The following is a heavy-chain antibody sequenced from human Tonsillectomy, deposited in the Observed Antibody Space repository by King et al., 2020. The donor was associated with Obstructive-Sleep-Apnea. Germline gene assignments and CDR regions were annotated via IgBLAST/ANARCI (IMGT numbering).Heavy chain of an antibody. V-gene: IGHV4-59*08. CDR2: IYYSGST. Sequence: QLQESGPGLVKPSETLSLTCTVSGGSISSYYWSWIRQPPGKGLEWIGYIYYSGSTNYNPSLKSRVTISVDTSKNQFSLKLSSVTAADTAVYYCARLGLIDAFDIWGQGTMVTVSS. J-gene: IGHJ3*02. CDR3: ARLGLIDAFDI. CDR1: GGSISSYY. D-gene: IGHD3-16*01.